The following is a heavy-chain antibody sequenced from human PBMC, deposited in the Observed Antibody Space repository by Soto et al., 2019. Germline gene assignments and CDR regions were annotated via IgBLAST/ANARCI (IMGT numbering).Heavy chain of an antibody. D-gene: IGHD3-10*01. CDR1: GFTFSNFA. V-gene: IGHV3-23*01. Sequence: EVQLLESGGGFVQPGGSLRLSCAASGFTFSNFAMSWVRQAPGKGLEWVSTISYSGRTTHYADSVKGRFTISRDNSKNTLYLQMNSLRAEDTAVYYCARDGYGSGPYYYYGMDVWGQGTTVTVSS. CDR2: ISYSGRTT. J-gene: IGHJ6*02. CDR3: ARDGYGSGPYYYYGMDV.